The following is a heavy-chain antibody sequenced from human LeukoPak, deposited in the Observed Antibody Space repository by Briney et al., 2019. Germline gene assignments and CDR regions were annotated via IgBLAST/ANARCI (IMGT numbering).Heavy chain of an antibody. J-gene: IGHJ5*02. Sequence: GGSLRLSCAASGFAFISTSIHWVRQAPGKGLEWLSYSSTVTGNIYYADSVKGRFTISRDNAKNSLYLQMNSLRAEDTAVYYCARDPGIAAVSAWGQGTLVTVSS. D-gene: IGHD6-13*01. V-gene: IGHV3-48*04. CDR3: ARDPGIAAVSA. CDR1: GFAFISTS. CDR2: SSTVTGNI.